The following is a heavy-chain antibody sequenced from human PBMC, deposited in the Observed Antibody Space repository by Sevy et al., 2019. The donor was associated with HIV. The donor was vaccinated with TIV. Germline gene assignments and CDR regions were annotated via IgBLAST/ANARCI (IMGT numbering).Heavy chain of an antibody. D-gene: IGHD3-3*01. Sequence: GGSLRLSCAASGFTFSSYAMSWVRQAPGQGLEWVSAISGSGGSTYYADSVKGRFTISRDNSKNTLYLQMNSLRAEDTAVYYCAKDGVRGTIFGVVIVGFDPWGQGTLVTVSS. V-gene: IGHV3-23*01. CDR1: GFTFSSYA. CDR2: ISGSGGST. J-gene: IGHJ5*02. CDR3: AKDGVRGTIFGVVIVGFDP.